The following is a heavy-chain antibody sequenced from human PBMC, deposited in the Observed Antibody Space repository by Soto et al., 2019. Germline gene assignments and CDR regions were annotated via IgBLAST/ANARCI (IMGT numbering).Heavy chain of an antibody. D-gene: IGHD4-17*01. Sequence: SETLSLTCSVSGVSITSYYWSWIRWPPGKGLEWIGYVYHSGSTNYNPSLKGRVTMSLDASKNQISLILTSVTAADTAVYFCAREPAWASVTGSFDIWGQGTMVTVSS. J-gene: IGHJ3*02. CDR2: VYHSGST. CDR3: AREPAWASVTGSFDI. CDR1: GVSITSYY. V-gene: IGHV4-59*01.